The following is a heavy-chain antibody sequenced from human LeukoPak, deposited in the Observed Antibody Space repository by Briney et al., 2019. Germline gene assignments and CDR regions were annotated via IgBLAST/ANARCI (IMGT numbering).Heavy chain of an antibody. Sequence: SETLSLTCTVSGGSVSSGSYYWSWIRQPPGKGLEWIGYIYYSGSTNYNPSLKSRVTISADTSKNQFSLKLSSVTAADTAVYYCAASYSSRWYLSFDYWGQGTLVTVSS. V-gene: IGHV4-61*01. D-gene: IGHD6-13*01. CDR3: AASYSSRWYLSFDY. CDR2: IYYSGST. J-gene: IGHJ4*02. CDR1: GGSVSSGSYY.